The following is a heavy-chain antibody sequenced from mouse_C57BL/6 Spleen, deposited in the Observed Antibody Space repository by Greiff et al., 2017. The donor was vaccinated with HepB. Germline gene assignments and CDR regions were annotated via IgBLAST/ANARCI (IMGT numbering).Heavy chain of an antibody. Sequence: EVKLVESGGGLVQPGGSLKLSCAASGFTFSDYGMAWVRQAPRKGPEWVAFISNLAYSIYYADTVTGRFTISRENAKNTLYLEMSSLRSEDTAMYYCARHGYYGSSPYWYFDVWGTGTTVTVSS. V-gene: IGHV5-15*01. D-gene: IGHD1-1*01. CDR1: GFTFSDYG. CDR3: ARHGYYGSSPYWYFDV. CDR2: ISNLAYSI. J-gene: IGHJ1*03.